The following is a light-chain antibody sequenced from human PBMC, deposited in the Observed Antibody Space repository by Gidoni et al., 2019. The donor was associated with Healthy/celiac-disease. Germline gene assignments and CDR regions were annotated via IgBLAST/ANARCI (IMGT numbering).Light chain of an antibody. CDR3: NSRDSSGNHVV. V-gene: IGLV3-19*01. J-gene: IGLJ2*01. Sequence: SSELTQDPAVSVALGQTVRITCQGDSLRSDYASWYQQKPGQAPVLVIYGKNNRPSGIPDRFSGSSSGNTASLTITGAQAEAEADYYCNSRDSSGNHVVFGGGTKLTVL. CDR2: GKN. CDR1: SLRSDY.